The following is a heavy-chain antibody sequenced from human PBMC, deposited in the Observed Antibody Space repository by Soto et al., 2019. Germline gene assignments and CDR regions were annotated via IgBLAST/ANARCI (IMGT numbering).Heavy chain of an antibody. D-gene: IGHD6-6*01. CDR3: AIAARPYGNKGV. CDR2: LIPIFGTA. V-gene: IGHV1-69*13. Sequence: SVKVSCNASGGTFSSYAISWVRPAPGQGLEWMGGLIPIFGTANYAQKFQGRVTITADESTSTAYMELSSLRSEDTAVYYCAIAARPYGNKGVGGQGTTVTVSS. J-gene: IGHJ6*02. CDR1: GGTFSSYA.